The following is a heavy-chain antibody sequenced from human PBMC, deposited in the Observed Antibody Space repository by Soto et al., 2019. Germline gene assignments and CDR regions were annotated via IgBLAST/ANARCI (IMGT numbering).Heavy chain of an antibody. J-gene: IGHJ5*02. D-gene: IGHD1-1*01. CDR3: ARDLGGTLPSSWFDP. V-gene: IGHV4-59*01. Sequence: PSETLSLTCTVSGGSISSYYWSWIRQPPGKGLEWIGYIYYSGSTNYNPSLKSRVTISVDTSKNQFSLKLSSVTAADTAVYYCARDLGGTLPSSWFDPWGQGTLVTVSS. CDR1: GGSISSYY. CDR2: IYYSGST.